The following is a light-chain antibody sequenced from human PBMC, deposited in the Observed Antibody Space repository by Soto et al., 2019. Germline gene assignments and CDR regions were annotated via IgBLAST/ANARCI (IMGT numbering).Light chain of an antibody. CDR3: QQYYDWPIT. J-gene: IGKJ5*01. Sequence: EKVMTQSPATLSVSPGEIATLSWRASQSFSSNLAWYQQKPGQAPSLLIYAASTRAAGIAARFSGSGSGTDFTLTIRSLQSEDFAIYYCQQYYDWPITFGQGTRREI. V-gene: IGKV3-15*01. CDR1: QSFSSN. CDR2: AAS.